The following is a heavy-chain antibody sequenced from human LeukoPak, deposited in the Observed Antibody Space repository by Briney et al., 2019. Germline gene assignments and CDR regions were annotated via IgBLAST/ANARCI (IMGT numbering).Heavy chain of an antibody. Sequence: SETLSLTCTVSGGSISSSSYYWGWIRQPPGKGLEGIGSIYYSGSTYYHPSLKGRVTISVDTSKNQFSLKLSSVTAADTAVYYCARHLIYRHNWFDPWGKGTLVTVSS. CDR1: GGSISSSSYY. J-gene: IGHJ5*02. CDR2: IYYSGST. CDR3: ARHLIYRHNWFDP. V-gene: IGHV4-39*01. D-gene: IGHD1-26*01.